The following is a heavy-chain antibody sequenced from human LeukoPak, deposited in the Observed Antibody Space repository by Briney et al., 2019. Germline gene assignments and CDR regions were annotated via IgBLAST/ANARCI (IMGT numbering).Heavy chain of an antibody. CDR2: IKEDGSEK. Sequence: PGGSLRLSCAASGFTFSRYWMSWVRQAPGKGLEWVANIKEDGSEKYYVESVKGRFTISRDNAKNSLDLQMNSLRAEDTAIYYCAREGGYSGYAPGSDAFDIWGQGTKVTVSS. V-gene: IGHV3-7*04. CDR3: AREGGYSGYAPGSDAFDI. J-gene: IGHJ3*02. CDR1: GFTFSRYW. D-gene: IGHD5-12*01.